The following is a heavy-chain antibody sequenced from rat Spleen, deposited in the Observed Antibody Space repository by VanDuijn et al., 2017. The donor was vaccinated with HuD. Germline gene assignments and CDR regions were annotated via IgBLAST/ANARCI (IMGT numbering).Heavy chain of an antibody. Sequence: EVQLVESGGGLVQPGRSMKLSCAASGFTFSNFGMAWVRQAPTKGLEWVASITGGGDKVYYRDSVKGRFTVSRDNAKNTLYLQMDSLRSEDTATYYCTRKGELWGQGVMVTVSS. J-gene: IGHJ2*01. V-gene: IGHV5S13*01. CDR3: TRKGEL. D-gene: IGHD5-1*01. CDR2: ITGGGDKV. CDR1: GFTFSNFG.